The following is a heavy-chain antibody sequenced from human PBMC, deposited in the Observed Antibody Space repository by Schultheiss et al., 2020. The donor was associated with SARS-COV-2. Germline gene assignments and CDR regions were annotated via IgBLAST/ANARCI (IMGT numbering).Heavy chain of an antibody. CDR3: ARSRGYYMAFDI. J-gene: IGHJ3*02. V-gene: IGHV3-48*03. CDR1: GFTFSSYE. Sequence: GGSLRLSCAASGFTFSSYEVNWVRQAPGKGLEWVSYISSSGSTVYHADSVKGRFTISRDNAKNSLYLQMNSLRAEDTAVYYCARSRGYYMAFDIWGQGTMVTVSS. D-gene: IGHD1-26*01. CDR2: ISSSGSTV.